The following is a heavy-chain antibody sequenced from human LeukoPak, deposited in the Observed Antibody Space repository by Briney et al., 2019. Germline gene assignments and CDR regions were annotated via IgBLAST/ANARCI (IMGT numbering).Heavy chain of an antibody. CDR1: GFTFSSYW. CDR3: ARTGYYDSSGYFGFDAFDI. Sequence: GGSLRLSCAASGFTFSSYWMSWVRKAPGKGLEWVANIKQDGSEKYYVDSVKGRFTISRDNAKNSLYPQMNSLRAEDTAVYYCARTGYYDSSGYFGFDAFDIWGQGTMVTVSS. V-gene: IGHV3-7*01. CDR2: IKQDGSEK. J-gene: IGHJ3*02. D-gene: IGHD3-22*01.